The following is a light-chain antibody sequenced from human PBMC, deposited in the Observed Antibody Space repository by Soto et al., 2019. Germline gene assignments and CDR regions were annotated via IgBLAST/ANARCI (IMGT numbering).Light chain of an antibody. J-gene: IGKJ3*01. CDR3: QEYSSSPPEFT. V-gene: IGKV3-20*01. CDR1: QSISSSY. Sequence: EIVLTQSPGTLSLSPGERATISYRASQSISSSYLAWYQQRPGQAPRLLIFGASYRATGIPDRFSGSGSGTDFTLTISRLEPEDFAVYYCQEYSSSPPEFTFGPGTRVDSK. CDR2: GAS.